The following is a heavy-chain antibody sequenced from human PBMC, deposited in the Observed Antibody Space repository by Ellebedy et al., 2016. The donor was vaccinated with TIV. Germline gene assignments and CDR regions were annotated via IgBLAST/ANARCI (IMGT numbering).Heavy chain of an antibody. D-gene: IGHD6-19*01. J-gene: IGHJ2*01. CDR2: IYYSGIT. V-gene: IGHV4-61*01. CDR3: AALQWLAPAWYFDL. Sequence: MPSETLSLTCSVSGDSITRSSYYWSWIRQPPGKGLEWIGYIYYSGITNYNPSLESRVTMSVDRSKNQFSLELSSVTAADTAVYYCAALQWLAPAWYFDLWGRGTLVTVSS. CDR1: GDSITRSSYY.